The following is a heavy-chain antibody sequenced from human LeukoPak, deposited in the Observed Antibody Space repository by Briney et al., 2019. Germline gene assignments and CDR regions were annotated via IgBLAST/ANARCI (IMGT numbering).Heavy chain of an antibody. CDR3: AREVTTVTHHYYYMDV. Sequence: SETLSLTCTVSGGSISSYYWSWIRQPAGKGLEWIGRIYTSGSTNYNPSLKSRVTMSVDTSKNQFSLKVSSVTAADTAVYYCAREVTTVTHHYYYMDVWGKGTTVTVSS. CDR2: IYTSGST. J-gene: IGHJ6*03. D-gene: IGHD4-11*01. V-gene: IGHV4-4*07. CDR1: GGSISSYY.